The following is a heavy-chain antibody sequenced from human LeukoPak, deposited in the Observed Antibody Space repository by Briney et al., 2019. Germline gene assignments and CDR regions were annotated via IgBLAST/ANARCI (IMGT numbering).Heavy chain of an antibody. V-gene: IGHV4-61*02. D-gene: IGHD3-22*01. J-gene: IGHJ6*03. CDR3: ASEKYYYDSSGYYYYYYYMDV. CDR2: IYTSGST. CDR1: GGSISSGSYY. Sequence: PSETLSLTCTVSGGSISSGSYYWSWIRQPAGKGLEWIGRIYTSGSTNYNPSHKSRVTISVDTSKNQFSLKLSSVTAADTAVYYCASEKYYYDSSGYYYYYYYMDVWGKGTTVTVSS.